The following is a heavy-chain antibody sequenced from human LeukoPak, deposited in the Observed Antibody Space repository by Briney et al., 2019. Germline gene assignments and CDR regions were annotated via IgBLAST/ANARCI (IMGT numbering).Heavy chain of an antibody. J-gene: IGHJ5*02. Sequence: GGSLRLSCTASGFTFSSYAMHWVRQAPGKGLEWVAVISYDGSNKHYADSVKGRFTISRDNSKNTLYLQMNSLRAEDTAVYYCARERPGIAAVENWFDPWDQGTLVTVSS. CDR2: ISYDGSNK. D-gene: IGHD6-13*01. CDR1: GFTFSSYA. CDR3: ARERPGIAAVENWFDP. V-gene: IGHV3-30*04.